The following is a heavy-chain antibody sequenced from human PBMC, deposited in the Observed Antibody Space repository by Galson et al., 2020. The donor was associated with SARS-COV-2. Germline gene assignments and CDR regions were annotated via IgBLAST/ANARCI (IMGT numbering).Heavy chain of an antibody. CDR3: ARRAFNIGYTAFDF. CDR2: IYPGDSTT. D-gene: IGHD5-12*01. J-gene: IGHJ4*02. V-gene: IGHV5-51*01. CDR1: GYLFNTYW. Sequence: GESLKISCKGSGYLFNTYWIAWVRQMPGKGLEWMGIIYPGDSTTTYSPAFQGQVAISADKSISTAYLQWSSLKTSDTAIYYCARRAFNIGYTAFDFWGQGSLVTVSS.